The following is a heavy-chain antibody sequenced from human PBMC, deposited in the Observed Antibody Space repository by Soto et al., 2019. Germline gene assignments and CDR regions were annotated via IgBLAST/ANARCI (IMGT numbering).Heavy chain of an antibody. CDR2: IYYSGST. Sequence: QVQLQESGPGLVKPSQTLSLTCTVSGGSISSGGYYWSWIRQHPGKGLEWIGYIYYSGSTYYNPSLKSRVTVSVDTSKNQFSLKLSSVTAADTAVYYCARECRIQLWLPVGMDVWGQGTTVTVSS. J-gene: IGHJ6*02. CDR3: ARECRIQLWLPVGMDV. CDR1: GGSISSGGYY. D-gene: IGHD5-18*01. V-gene: IGHV4-31*03.